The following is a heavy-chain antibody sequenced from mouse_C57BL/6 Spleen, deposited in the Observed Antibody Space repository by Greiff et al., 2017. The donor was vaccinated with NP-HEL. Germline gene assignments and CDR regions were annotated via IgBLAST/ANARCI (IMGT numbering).Heavy chain of an antibody. D-gene: IGHD2-4*01. CDR1: GYAFSSYW. CDR3: ARRGYDYDVGVYAMDY. Sequence: VQLQQSGAELVKPGASVKISCKASGYAFSSYWMNWVKQRPGKGLEWIGQIYPGDGDTNYNGKFKGKATLTADKSSSTAYMQLSSLTSEDSAVYFCARRGYDYDVGVYAMDYWGQGTSVTVSS. V-gene: IGHV1-80*01. J-gene: IGHJ4*01. CDR2: IYPGDGDT.